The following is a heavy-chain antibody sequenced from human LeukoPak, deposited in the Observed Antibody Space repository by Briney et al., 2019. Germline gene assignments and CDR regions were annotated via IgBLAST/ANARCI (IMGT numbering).Heavy chain of an antibody. Sequence: GGSLRLSCAASGFTVSSNYMSWVRQAPGKGLEWVSVIYSGGSTYYADSVKGRFTISRDNAKNTLYLQMNGLRAEATAVYYCARARPFDYAMDVWGQGTTVTVSS. CDR3: ARARPFDYAMDV. J-gene: IGHJ6*02. CDR2: IYSGGST. CDR1: GFTVSSNY. V-gene: IGHV3-66*02. D-gene: IGHD6-6*01.